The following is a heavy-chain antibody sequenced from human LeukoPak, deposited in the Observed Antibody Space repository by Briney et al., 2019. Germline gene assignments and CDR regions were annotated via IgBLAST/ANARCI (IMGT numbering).Heavy chain of an antibody. CDR1: GYTFTSYD. CDR2: MNPNSGHT. D-gene: IGHD2-8*01. V-gene: IGHV1-8*01. Sequence: ASVKVSCKTSGYTFTSYDINWVRQATGQGLEWMGWMNPNSGHTGYAQKFQGRVTMTRNTSISTAYMELSSLRSEDTAVYYCARGRRYCTNGMCYSNYYCMDVWGKGTTVTVSS. CDR3: ARGRRYCTNGMCYSNYYCMDV. J-gene: IGHJ6*03.